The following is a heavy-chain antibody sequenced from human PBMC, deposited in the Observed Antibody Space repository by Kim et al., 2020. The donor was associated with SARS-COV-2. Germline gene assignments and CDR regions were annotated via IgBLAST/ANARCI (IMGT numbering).Heavy chain of an antibody. CDR1: GYSFPSYW. CDR2: IFHGDSDT. J-gene: IGHJ4*02. CDR3: ARANGAITNYFFDY. D-gene: IGHD2-2*01. V-gene: IGHV5-51*01. Sequence: GESLKISCKASGYSFPSYWVAWVRQMPGKGLEWMGIIFHGDSDTRYSPSFQGQVTISAAKSISTAYLQWSSLKASDTAMYYCARANGAITNYFFDYWGQGTPVTVSS.